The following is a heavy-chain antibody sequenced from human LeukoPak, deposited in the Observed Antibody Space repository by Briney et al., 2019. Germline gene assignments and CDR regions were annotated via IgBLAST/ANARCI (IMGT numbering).Heavy chain of an antibody. J-gene: IGHJ6*02. D-gene: IGHD3-10*01. CDR3: ARARWGDYGSGSSFSDYYNGMDV. V-gene: IGHV3-7*03. CDR1: GFTFGSYW. CDR2: IKQDGSEK. Sequence: GGSLRLSWAASGFTFGSYWMSWVRQAPGKGLEWVANIKQDGSEKYYVDSVKGRFTISRDNAKNSLSLQMNSLRAEDTAVYYCARARWGDYGSGSSFSDYYNGMDVWGQGTTVTVSS.